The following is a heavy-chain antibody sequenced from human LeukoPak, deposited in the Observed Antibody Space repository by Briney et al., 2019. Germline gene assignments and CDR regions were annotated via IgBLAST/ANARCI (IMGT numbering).Heavy chain of an antibody. J-gene: IGHJ4*02. CDR2: INHSGST. Sequence: PSETLSLTCAVYGGSFSGYYWSWIRQPPGKGLEWIGEINHSGSTNYNPSLKSRVTISVDTSKNQFSLRLSSVTAADTAVYYCARSFTPSFDHWGQGTLVTVSS. CDR3: ARSFTPSFDH. V-gene: IGHV4-34*01. CDR1: GGSFSGYY.